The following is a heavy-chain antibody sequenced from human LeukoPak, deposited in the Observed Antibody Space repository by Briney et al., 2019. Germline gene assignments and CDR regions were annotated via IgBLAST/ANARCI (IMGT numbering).Heavy chain of an antibody. J-gene: IGHJ4*02. CDR2: IDPNSGDT. V-gene: IGHV1-2*02. D-gene: IGHD3-22*01. CDR3: ARSGSTGYSLDY. Sequence: GPSLKVSCKASVYSFTGYFIHWVRQAPGHGLERMGCIDPNSGDTKYAQKFQGRVSMPRDTSTRTAYMELSRLRSDDTAVYFCARSGSTGYSLDYWGQGALVTVSS. CDR1: VYSFTGYF.